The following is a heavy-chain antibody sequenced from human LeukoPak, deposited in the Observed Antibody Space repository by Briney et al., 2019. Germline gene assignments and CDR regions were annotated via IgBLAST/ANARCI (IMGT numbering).Heavy chain of an antibody. CDR2: INPNSGGT. CDR3: ARESYYDSSGYYYLDL. D-gene: IGHD3-22*01. V-gene: IGHV1-2*02. Sequence: GASVKVSCKASGYTFTGYYMHWVRQAPGQGLEWMGWINPNSGGTNYAQKFQGRVTMTRDTSISTAYMELSRLRSDDTAVYYCARESYYDSSGYYYLDLWGQGTLVTVSS. CDR1: GYTFTGYY. J-gene: IGHJ4*02.